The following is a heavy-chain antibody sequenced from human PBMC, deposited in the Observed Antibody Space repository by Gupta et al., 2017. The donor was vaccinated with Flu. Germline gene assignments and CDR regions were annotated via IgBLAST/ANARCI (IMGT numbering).Heavy chain of an antibody. D-gene: IGHD6-19*01. CDR2: INEHGDEA. Sequence: EVRMLQSGGGLVQPGGSLRVSCTSSGFLFDRPWMSWVRQVPGKGREWVANINEHGDEAYSVDSVKGRFTISRDNARNSLSLQMNSLRVDDTAVYFCAREGRAVTGGGYYNYALDVWGQGATVIVSS. CDR1: GFLFDRPW. V-gene: IGHV3-7*04. CDR3: AREGRAVTGGGYYNYALDV. J-gene: IGHJ6*02.